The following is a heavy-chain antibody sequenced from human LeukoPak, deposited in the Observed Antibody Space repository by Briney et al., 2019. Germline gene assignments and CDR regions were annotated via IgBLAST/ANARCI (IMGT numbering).Heavy chain of an antibody. J-gene: IGHJ4*02. CDR1: GYTFTGYS. V-gene: IGHV1-2*04. CDR3: ARGYPGYIDY. CDR2: INPNSGGT. Sequence: ASVNVSCKASGYTFTGYSMHWVRQAPGQGLEWLGWINPNSGGTNYAQKFQGWVTMTRDTSISTAYMELSRLRSDDTAVYYCARGYPGYIDYWGQGTLVTVSS. D-gene: IGHD3-16*02.